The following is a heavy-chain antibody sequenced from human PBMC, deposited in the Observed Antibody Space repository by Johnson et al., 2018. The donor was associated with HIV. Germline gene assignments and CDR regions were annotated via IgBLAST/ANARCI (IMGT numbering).Heavy chain of an antibody. V-gene: IGHV3-30*14. CDR2: ISYDGSNK. J-gene: IGHJ3*02. CDR3: ARGLGSRSAFDI. D-gene: IGHD2-2*01. CDR1: GFTFSSYA. Sequence: QVQLVESGGGVVQPGRSLRLSCAASGFTFSSYAMHWVRQAPGKGLEWVAVISYDGSNKYYGDSVNGRFTISRDNSKNTLYLQMNSVRAEDTAVYYCARGLGSRSAFDIWGQGTMVTVSS.